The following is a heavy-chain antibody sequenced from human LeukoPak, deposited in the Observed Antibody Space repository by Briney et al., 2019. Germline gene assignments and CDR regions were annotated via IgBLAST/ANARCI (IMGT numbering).Heavy chain of an antibody. V-gene: IGHV3-7*01. Sequence: GGSLRLSCVASGFTFSRYWMSWVRQAPGKGLKWVANLKQDGSAKYYVDSVKGRFTISRDNAKNSLYLQMTNVRAEDTAVYYCATSADSPGNSWGQGTLITVSS. CDR1: GFTFSRYW. D-gene: IGHD4-23*01. CDR2: LKQDGSAK. CDR3: ATSADSPGNS. J-gene: IGHJ4*02.